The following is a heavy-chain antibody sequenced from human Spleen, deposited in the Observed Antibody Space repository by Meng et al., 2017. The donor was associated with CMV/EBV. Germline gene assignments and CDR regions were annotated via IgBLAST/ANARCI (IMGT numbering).Heavy chain of an antibody. D-gene: IGHD4-17*01. J-gene: IGHJ4*02. V-gene: IGHV3-48*03. CDR1: GFTFSSYE. CDR2: TSTSGSTK. CDR3: ARDRYGDYGVDY. Sequence: GGSLRLSCAASGFTFSSYEMNWVRQSPGMGLEWVSYTSTSGSTKYYADSVKGRFTISRDNAKNSLYLQMNSLRAEDTGVYYCARDRYGDYGVDYWGQGTLVTVSS.